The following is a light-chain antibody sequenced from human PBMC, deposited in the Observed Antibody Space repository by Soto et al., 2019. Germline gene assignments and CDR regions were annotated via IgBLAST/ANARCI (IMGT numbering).Light chain of an antibody. CDR1: QGISNW. CDR3: QQYNSYSST. Sequence: DIQMTQSPSTLSASIGDTVTVACRASQGISNWLAWYQQKPGKAPKLLIFHASSLESGVPSRFSGSGSGTEYTLTISSLQPDDFATYYCQQYNSYSSTFGQGTRLEIK. V-gene: IGKV1-5*01. J-gene: IGKJ5*01. CDR2: HAS.